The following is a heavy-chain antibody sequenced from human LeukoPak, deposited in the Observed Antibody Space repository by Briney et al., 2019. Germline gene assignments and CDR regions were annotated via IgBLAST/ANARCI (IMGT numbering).Heavy chain of an antibody. CDR1: GYTFTSYY. CDR3: ARDLGGSYQDY. J-gene: IGHJ4*02. CDR2: VNASGGST. Sequence: ASVKVSCKASGYTFTSYYMHWVRQAPGQGLEWMGIVNASGGSTSYAQKFQGRVTMTRDTSTSTVYMELSSLRSDDTAVYYCARDLGGSYQDYWGQGTLVTVSS. D-gene: IGHD1-26*01. V-gene: IGHV1-46*01.